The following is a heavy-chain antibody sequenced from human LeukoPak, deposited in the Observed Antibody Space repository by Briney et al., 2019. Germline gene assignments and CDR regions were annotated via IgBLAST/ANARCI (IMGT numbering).Heavy chain of an antibody. CDR3: ARRQGGYDLRVWYFDY. CDR2: IYSGGST. CDR1: GFTVSSNY. V-gene: IGHV3-53*01. D-gene: IGHD5-12*01. J-gene: IGHJ4*02. Sequence: GGSLRLSCAASGFTVSSNYMSWVRQAPGKGLEWVSVIYSGGSTYYTDSVKGRFTISRDNDKNSLYLQMNSLRAEDSAVYYCARRQGGYDLRVWYFDYWGQGTLVTVSS.